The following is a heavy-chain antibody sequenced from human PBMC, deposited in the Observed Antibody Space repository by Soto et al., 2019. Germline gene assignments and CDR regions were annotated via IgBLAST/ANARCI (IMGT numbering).Heavy chain of an antibody. Sequence: KPSETLSLTCTVSGDSMTISDFLWGWVRQWPGKGLEWIGGIYYTGTAYYNPSLRSRATLSVNTSRNQFFLNVTSVTAADTAVYYSARPVSAHWAFAIWGQWKLVTVSS. CDR1: GDSMTISDFL. J-gene: IGHJ3*02. CDR2: IYYTGTA. V-gene: IGHV4-39*01. D-gene: IGHD7-27*01. CDR3: ARPVSAHWAFAI.